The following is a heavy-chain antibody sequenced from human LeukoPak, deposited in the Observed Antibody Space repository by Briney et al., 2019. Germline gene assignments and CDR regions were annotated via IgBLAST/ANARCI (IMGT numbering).Heavy chain of an antibody. CDR1: GFTFSSYE. J-gene: IGHJ6*02. Sequence: GGSLRLSCAASGFTFSSYEMNWVRQAPGKGLEWVSYISGSGESIYYADSVKGRFTISRDNAKNSLYLQMNSLRAEDTAVYYCARITDYYGMDVWGQGTTVTVSS. CDR3: ARITDYYGMDV. D-gene: IGHD3-10*01. CDR2: ISGSGESI. V-gene: IGHV3-48*03.